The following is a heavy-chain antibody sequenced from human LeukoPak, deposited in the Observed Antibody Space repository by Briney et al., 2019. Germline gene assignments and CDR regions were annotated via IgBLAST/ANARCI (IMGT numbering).Heavy chain of an antibody. D-gene: IGHD5-24*01. J-gene: IGHJ4*02. CDR1: TFGNYS. Sequence: GGSLRLSCEASTFGNYSINWVRQVPGQGLVWLSRVSPDGTATTHADSVTGRFTISRANAKSTLYLQMNSLSAEDTAVYYCARECDPTMCAGSSPDHWGQGILVTVSS. CDR2: VSPDGTAT. CDR3: ARECDPTMCAGSSPDH. V-gene: IGHV3-74*01.